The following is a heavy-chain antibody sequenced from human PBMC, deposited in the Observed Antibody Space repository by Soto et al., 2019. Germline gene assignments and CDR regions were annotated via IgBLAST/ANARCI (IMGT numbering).Heavy chain of an antibody. CDR3: TRDGRRGYDMDV. CDR2: VSGGSKSI. V-gene: IGHV3-48*01. Sequence: PGGSLRLSCAAAGFTFKTHSMNWVRQAPGKGLEWISYVSGGSKSIYYADSVKGRFTISRDNAKNSLYLQMNSLRAEDTAVYYCTRDGRRGYDMDVWGQGTTVTVSS. D-gene: IGHD3-10*01. CDR1: GFTFKTHS. J-gene: IGHJ6*02.